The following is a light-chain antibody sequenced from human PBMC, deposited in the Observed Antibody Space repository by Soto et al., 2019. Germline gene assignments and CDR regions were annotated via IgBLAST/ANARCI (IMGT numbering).Light chain of an antibody. CDR1: QTVRNNY. Sequence: EVVLTQSPGTLSLSPGERATLFCRASQTVRNNYLAWYQQKPGQAPRLLIYDASSRATGIPDRFSGSGSGTDFTLTISRLEPEDFAVYYCQQRSNWAITFGQGTRLEIK. J-gene: IGKJ5*01. V-gene: IGKV3D-20*02. CDR2: DAS. CDR3: QQRSNWAIT.